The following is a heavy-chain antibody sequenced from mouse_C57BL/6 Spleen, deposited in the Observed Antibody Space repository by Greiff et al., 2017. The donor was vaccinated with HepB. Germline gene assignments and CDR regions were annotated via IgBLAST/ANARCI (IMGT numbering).Heavy chain of an antibody. Sequence: EVQLVESGGGLVQPGGSLSLSCAASGFTFTDYYMSWVRQPPGKALEWLGFISNKTNGYTTEYSASVKGRFTISRDNTQSILYLRMNALGAEDSATYYCARYSGGTVDYWGQGTTVTVSS. J-gene: IGHJ2*01. D-gene: IGHD1-1*02. CDR2: ISNKTNGYTT. CDR1: GFTFTDYY. V-gene: IGHV7-3*01. CDR3: ARYSGGTVDY.